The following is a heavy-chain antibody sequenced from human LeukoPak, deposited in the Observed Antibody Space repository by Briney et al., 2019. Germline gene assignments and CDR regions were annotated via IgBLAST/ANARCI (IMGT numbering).Heavy chain of an antibody. J-gene: IGHJ4*02. V-gene: IGHV3-30*02. CDR3: ARGVRIAVAGYIDY. D-gene: IGHD6-19*01. CDR1: GFTFSSYG. CDR2: IRYDGSNK. Sequence: GGSLRLSCAASGFTFSSYGMHWVRQAPGKGLEWVAFIRYDGSNKYYADSVKGRFTISRDNSKNTLYLQMNSLRAEDTTVYYCARGVRIAVAGYIDYWGQGTLVTVSS.